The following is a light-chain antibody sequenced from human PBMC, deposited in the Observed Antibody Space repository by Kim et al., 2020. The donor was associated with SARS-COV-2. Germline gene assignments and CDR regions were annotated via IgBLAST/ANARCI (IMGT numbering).Light chain of an antibody. CDR2: GAS. CDR1: HDVSTW. Sequence: ASVGDRVTITCRASHDVSTWLAWYQQRPGKAPKLLIYGASRLQSGVPSRFSGDGPGTDFTLTISSLQPEDFATYYCQQANRFPLTFGGGTKVDIK. CDR3: QQANRFPLT. J-gene: IGKJ4*01. V-gene: IGKV1-12*01.